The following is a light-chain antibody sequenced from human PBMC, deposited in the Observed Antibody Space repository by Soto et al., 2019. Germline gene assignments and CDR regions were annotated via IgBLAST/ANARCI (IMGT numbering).Light chain of an antibody. J-gene: IGKJ2*01. CDR1: QSIYSS. Sequence: DIQMTQSPSSLSASVGDRVTNTCRASQSIYSSLNWYHQKPGKAPKLLIYAASNLQSGVPSRFSGSGSGTDFTLSISSLQPEDFATYYCQQSYSAPYTFGQGTKLEI. CDR3: QQSYSAPYT. V-gene: IGKV1-39*01. CDR2: AAS.